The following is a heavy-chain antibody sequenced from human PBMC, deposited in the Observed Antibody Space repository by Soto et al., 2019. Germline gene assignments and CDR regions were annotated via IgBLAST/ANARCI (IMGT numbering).Heavy chain of an antibody. Sequence: QVQLVQSGAEVKKPGSSVKVSCKASGGTFSSYAISWVRQAPGQGLEWMGGIIPIFGTANYAQKFQGRVTITAYESTSTAYMELSSLRSENTDVYYCASGITGTANWFDPWGQGTLVTVSS. J-gene: IGHJ5*02. V-gene: IGHV1-69*01. CDR2: IIPIFGTA. CDR3: ASGITGTANWFDP. D-gene: IGHD1-20*01. CDR1: GGTFSSYA.